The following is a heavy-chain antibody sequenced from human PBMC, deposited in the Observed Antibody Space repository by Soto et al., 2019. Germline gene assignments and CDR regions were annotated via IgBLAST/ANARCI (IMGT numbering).Heavy chain of an antibody. V-gene: IGHV1-69*13. D-gene: IGHD3-3*01. CDR2: IIPIFGTA. J-gene: IGHJ6*02. CDR3: AKDENTDPYYDFWSGYKTYYYGMDV. CDR1: GGTFSSYA. Sequence: SVKVSCKASGGTFSSYAISWVRQAPGQGLEWMGGIIPIFGTANYAQKFQGRVTITADESTSTAYMELSSLRSEDTAVYYCAKDENTDPYYDFWSGYKTYYYGMDVWGQGTTVTVSS.